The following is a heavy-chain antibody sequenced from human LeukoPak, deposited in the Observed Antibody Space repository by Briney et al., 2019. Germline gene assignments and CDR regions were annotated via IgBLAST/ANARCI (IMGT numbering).Heavy chain of an antibody. D-gene: IGHD2-2*01. J-gene: IGHJ6*03. CDR2: IYWNDDK. CDR3: AHTGPVPAADYYYYYYMDV. CDR1: GFSLSTSGVG. Sequence: SGPTLVNPTQTLTLTCTFSGFSLSTSGVGVGWIRQPPGKALEWLALIYWNDDKRYSPSLKSRLTITKDTSKNQVVLTMTNMDPVDTATYYCAHTGPVPAADYYYYYYMDVWGKGTTVTISS. V-gene: IGHV2-5*01.